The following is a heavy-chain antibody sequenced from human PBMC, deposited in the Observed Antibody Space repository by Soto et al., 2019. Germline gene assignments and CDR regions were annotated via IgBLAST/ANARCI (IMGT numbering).Heavy chain of an antibody. CDR1: GFTFSSYS. Sequence: EVQLVESGGGLVQPGGSLRLSCAASGFTFSSYSMDWVRQAPGKGLEWVSYIGSSSSTVYYADSVKGRFTISRDNAKNSLYLQMNSLRAEDTAVYYCARDRLPPIVVAPDAMRYDYYYMDVWGKGTTVTVSS. CDR3: ARDRLPPIVVAPDAMRYDYYYMDV. V-gene: IGHV3-48*01. CDR2: IGSSSSTV. D-gene: IGHD2-2*01. J-gene: IGHJ6*03.